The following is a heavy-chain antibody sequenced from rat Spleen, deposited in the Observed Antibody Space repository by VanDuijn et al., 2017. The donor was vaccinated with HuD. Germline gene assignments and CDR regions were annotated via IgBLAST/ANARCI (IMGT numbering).Heavy chain of an antibody. CDR2: ISYRGST. D-gene: IGHD1-11*01. V-gene: IGHV3-1*01. Sequence: EVQLQESGPGLVKPSQSLSLTCSVTGYSITSNYWGWIRKFPGNKMEWMGYISYRGSTSYNPSLKSRISITRDTSKNQFFLQLNSVTTEDTATYYCARSGGGYSEGWFAYWGQGTLVTVSS. CDR1: GYSITSNY. CDR3: ARSGGGYSEGWFAY. J-gene: IGHJ3*01.